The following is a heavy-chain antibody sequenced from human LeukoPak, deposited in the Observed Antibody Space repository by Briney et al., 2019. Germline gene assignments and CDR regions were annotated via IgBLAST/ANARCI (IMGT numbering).Heavy chain of an antibody. CDR2: ISGSGGST. D-gene: IGHD3-10*01. V-gene: IGHV3-23*01. J-gene: IGHJ4*02. CDR3: ASGRIPTLVRGVIMVY. CDR1: GFTFSSYA. Sequence: GGSLRLSCAASGFTFSSYAMSWVRQAPGKGLEWVSAISGSGGSTYYADSVKGRFTISRDNSKNTLYLQMNSLRAEDTAVYYCASGRIPTLVRGVIMVYWGQGTLITVSS.